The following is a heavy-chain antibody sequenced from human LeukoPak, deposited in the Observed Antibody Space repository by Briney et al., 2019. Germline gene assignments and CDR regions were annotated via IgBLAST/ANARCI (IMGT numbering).Heavy chain of an antibody. CDR3: ARHRDCSSTSCYTDYYYMDV. Sequence: GESLKISCKGSGYSFTSYWIGWVRQMPGKGLEWMGIIYPGDSDTRYSPSFQGQVTISADTSISTAYLQWSSLKASDTAMYYCARHRDCSSTSCYTDYYYMDVWAKGPRSPSP. D-gene: IGHD2-2*02. CDR1: GYSFTSYW. V-gene: IGHV5-51*01. J-gene: IGHJ6*03. CDR2: IYPGDSDT.